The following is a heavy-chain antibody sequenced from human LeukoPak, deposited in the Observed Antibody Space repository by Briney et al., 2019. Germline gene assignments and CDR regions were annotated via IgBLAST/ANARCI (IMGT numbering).Heavy chain of an antibody. J-gene: IGHJ4*02. CDR1: GGSISSYY. Sequence: PSETLPLTCTVSGGSISSYYWSWIRQPPGKGLEWIGYIYYSGSTNYNPSLKSRVTISVDTSKNQFSLKLSSVTAADTAVYYCARETGPYCSGGSCPRGFDYWGQGTLVTVSS. D-gene: IGHD2-15*01. CDR3: ARETGPYCSGGSCPRGFDY. V-gene: IGHV4-59*12. CDR2: IYYSGST.